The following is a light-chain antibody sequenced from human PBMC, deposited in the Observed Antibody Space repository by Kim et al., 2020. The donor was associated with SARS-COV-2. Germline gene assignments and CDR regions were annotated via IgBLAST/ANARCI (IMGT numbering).Light chain of an antibody. V-gene: IGLV1-40*01. CDR2: GNN. CDR1: RSNIGAGFD. Sequence: QRVTISCTGSRSNIGAGFDVHWYQQFPGTAPKVLIYGNNNRPSGVPDRFSGSKSGTSASLAITGLQAEDEADYFCQSHDSSLSGCVFGTGTKVTVL. J-gene: IGLJ1*01. CDR3: QSHDSSLSGCV.